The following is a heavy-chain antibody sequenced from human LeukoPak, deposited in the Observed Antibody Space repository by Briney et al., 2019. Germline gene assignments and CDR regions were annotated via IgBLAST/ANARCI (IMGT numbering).Heavy chain of an antibody. CDR1: GYTFTSYG. CDR2: ISAYNGNT. V-gene: IGHV1-18*01. CDR3: ARASRDSSTWSHYYYYAMDV. J-gene: IGHJ6*02. Sequence: GASVKVSCKASGYTFTSYGISWVRQAPGQGLEWMGWISAYNGNTNYAQKLQGRVTMTTDTSTSTAYMELRSLRSDDTAVYYCARASRDSSTWSHYYYYAMDVWGQGTTVTVSS. D-gene: IGHD6-13*01.